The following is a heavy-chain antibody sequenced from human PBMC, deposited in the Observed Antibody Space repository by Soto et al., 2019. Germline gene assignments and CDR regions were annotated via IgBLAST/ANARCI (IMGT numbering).Heavy chain of an antibody. CDR2: ISGDSGNT. CDR3: ARDGVAAGNINFDY. D-gene: IGHD6-19*01. V-gene: IGHV1-3*01. J-gene: IGHJ4*01. Sequence: GASVKVSCKASGYMFTKSAMHWVRQAPGQRLEWMGWISGDSGNTKYSPKLQDRVTITRGTSASTAYMELSSLRSEDTALYYCARDGVAAGNINFDYWGQGTLVTVSS. CDR1: GYMFTKSA.